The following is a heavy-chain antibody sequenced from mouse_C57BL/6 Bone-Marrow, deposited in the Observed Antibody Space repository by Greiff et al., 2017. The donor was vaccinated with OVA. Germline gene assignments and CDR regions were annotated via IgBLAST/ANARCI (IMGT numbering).Heavy chain of an antibody. CDR3: TRWGYSNYEFAY. D-gene: IGHD2-5*01. J-gene: IGHJ3*01. CDR2: IDPETGGT. CDR1: GYTFTDYE. Sequence: QVQLKQSGAELVRPGASVTLSCKASGYTFTDYEMHWVKQTPVHGLEWIGAIDPETGGTAYNQKFKGKAILTADKSSSTAYMELRSLTSEDSAVYYCTRWGYSNYEFAYWGQGTLVTVSA. V-gene: IGHV1-15*01.